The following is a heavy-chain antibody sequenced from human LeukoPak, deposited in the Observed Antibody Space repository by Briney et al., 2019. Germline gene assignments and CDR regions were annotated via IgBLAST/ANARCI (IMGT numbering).Heavy chain of an antibody. CDR2: IIPILGIV. CDR1: GGTFSSYA. CDR3: AREKATDIVVVPAAGMDV. J-gene: IGHJ6*02. D-gene: IGHD2-2*01. Sequence: ASVKVSCKASGGTFSSYAISWVRQAPGQGLEWMGRIIPILGIVNYAQKFQGRVTITADKSTSTAYMELSSLGSEDTAVYYCAREKATDIVVVPAAGMDVWGQGTTVTVSS. V-gene: IGHV1-69*04.